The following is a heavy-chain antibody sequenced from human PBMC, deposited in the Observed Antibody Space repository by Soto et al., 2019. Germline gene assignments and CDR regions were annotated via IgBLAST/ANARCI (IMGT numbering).Heavy chain of an antibody. V-gene: IGHV3-7*04. Sequence: EVQLVESGGGLVQPGGSLRLSCAASGFTFSRYWINWVRQTPGKGLEWVANIKEDGGDTNYVDSVKGRFTISRDNAKNSLYLQMDSLREEDTAVYYCARDCTGGRCSNGRWGMDVWGQGTRVTVSS. D-gene: IGHD2-15*01. CDR1: GFTFSRYW. J-gene: IGHJ6*02. CDR3: ARDCTGGRCSNGRWGMDV. CDR2: IKEDGGDT.